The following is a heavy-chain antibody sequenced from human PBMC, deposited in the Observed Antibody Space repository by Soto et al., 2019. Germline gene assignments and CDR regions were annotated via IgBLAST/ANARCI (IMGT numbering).Heavy chain of an antibody. CDR2: INHSGST. CDR3: ARVSIAAAGTGMDV. V-gene: IGHV4-34*10. J-gene: IGHJ6*02. D-gene: IGHD6-13*01. CDR1: GGSFSGYY. Sequence: SETLSLTCAVYGGSFSGYYWSWIRQPPGKGLEWIGEINHSGSTNYAQKFQGWVTMTRDTSISTAYMELSRLRSDDTAVYYCARVSIAAAGTGMDVWGQGTTVTVSS.